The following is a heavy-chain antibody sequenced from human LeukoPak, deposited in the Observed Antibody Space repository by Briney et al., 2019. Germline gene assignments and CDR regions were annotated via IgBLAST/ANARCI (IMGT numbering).Heavy chain of an antibody. J-gene: IGHJ4*02. Sequence: GGSLRLSCAASGFTFSSYWMSWVRQAPGKGLEWVSYISSSGSTIYYADSVKGRFTISRDNAKNSLYLQMNSLRAEDTAVYYCARDWDPVAGSGYWGQGTLVTVSS. CDR2: ISSSGSTI. CDR1: GFTFSSYW. CDR3: ARDWDPVAGSGY. V-gene: IGHV3-48*04. D-gene: IGHD6-19*01.